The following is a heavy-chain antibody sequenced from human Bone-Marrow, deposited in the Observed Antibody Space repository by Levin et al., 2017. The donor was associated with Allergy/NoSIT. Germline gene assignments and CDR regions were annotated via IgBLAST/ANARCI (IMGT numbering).Heavy chain of an antibody. V-gene: IGHV3-13*04. J-gene: IGHJ4*02. Sequence: GVLRLSCAASGFTFSRYDMHWVRQLTGKGLEWVSAIGIVGDTYYPGSVKGRFTISRDDAKNFLYLQMNNLRAGDTAVYYCARETGMGSSGWGGLDYWGQGILVTVSS. D-gene: IGHD6-25*01. CDR2: IGIVGDT. CDR3: ARETGMGSSGWGGLDY. CDR1: GFTFSRYD.